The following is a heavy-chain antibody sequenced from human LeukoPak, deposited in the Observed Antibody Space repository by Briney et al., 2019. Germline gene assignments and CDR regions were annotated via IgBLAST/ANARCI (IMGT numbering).Heavy chain of an antibody. J-gene: IGHJ6*03. Sequence: GGSLRLSCAASGFTFSSYGMHWVRQAPGKGLEWVAVIWYDGSNKYYADSVKGRFTISRDNSKNTLYLQMNSLRAEDTAVYYCARPVIAVAGKYYYYYYMDVWGKGTTVTVSS. CDR3: ARPVIAVAGKYYYYYYMDV. V-gene: IGHV3-33*01. CDR2: IWYDGSNK. D-gene: IGHD6-19*01. CDR1: GFTFSSYG.